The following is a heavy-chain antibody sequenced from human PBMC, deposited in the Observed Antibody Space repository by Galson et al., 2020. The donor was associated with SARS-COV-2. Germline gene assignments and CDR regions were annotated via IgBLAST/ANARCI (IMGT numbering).Heavy chain of an antibody. CDR2: MYHTGSP. V-gene: IGHV4-4*02. Sequence: SETLSLTCAVSGVSINSSNWWSWVRQPPGKGLEWIGEMYHTGSPNYNPSLKSRVTISVDKSKNHFSLNLNSVTAADTAVYYCAQKAASGHFDYWGQGSLVTVSS. J-gene: IGHJ4*02. D-gene: IGHD6-25*01. CDR1: GVSINSSNW. CDR3: AQKAASGHFDY.